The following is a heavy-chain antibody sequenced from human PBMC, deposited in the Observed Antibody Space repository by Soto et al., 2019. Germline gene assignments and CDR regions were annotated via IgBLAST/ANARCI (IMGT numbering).Heavy chain of an antibody. V-gene: IGHV5-51*01. CDR1: GYSFSTYW. J-gene: IGHJ4*02. CDR3: ARKATGFDY. Sequence: RESLKISCKGSGYSFSTYWIGWARQMPGKGLEWMGIIYPGDSDTRYSPSFQGQVTISADKSITTAYLQWSSLKASDTAMYYCARKATGFDYWGQGTLVTVSS. CDR2: IYPGDSDT. D-gene: IGHD1-1*01.